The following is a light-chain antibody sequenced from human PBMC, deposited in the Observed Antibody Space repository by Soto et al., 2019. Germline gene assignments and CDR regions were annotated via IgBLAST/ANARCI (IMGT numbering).Light chain of an antibody. Sequence: DIQMTQSPSTLSGSVGDRVTITCRASQTISSWLAWYQQKPGKAPKLLIYDASNLESGVPSRFSGGGSGTEFSLTISSLQPDDFATYYCQQYNYFWAFGQGTRVEIK. V-gene: IGKV1-5*01. CDR1: QTISSW. J-gene: IGKJ1*01. CDR2: DAS. CDR3: QQYNYFWA.